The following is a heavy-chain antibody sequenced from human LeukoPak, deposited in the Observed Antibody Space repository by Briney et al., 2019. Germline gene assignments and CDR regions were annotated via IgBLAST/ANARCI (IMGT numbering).Heavy chain of an antibody. J-gene: IGHJ5*02. CDR3: ARYYDGSGYYAASFDP. D-gene: IGHD3-22*01. CDR2: IFYSGTT. CDR1: GGSISSSSYC. Sequence: SETLSLTCTVSGGSISSSSYCWGWIRQPPGKGLEWIGTIFYSGTTYYNPSLKSRVTISVDTSKSQFSLKLSSVTAADTAVYYCARYYDGSGYYAASFDPWGQGTLVTVSS. V-gene: IGHV4-39*01.